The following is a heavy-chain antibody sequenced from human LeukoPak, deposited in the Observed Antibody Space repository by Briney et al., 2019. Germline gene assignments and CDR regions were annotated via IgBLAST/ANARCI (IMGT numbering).Heavy chain of an antibody. CDR1: GFTFSSYA. D-gene: IGHD3-22*01. Sequence: AGSLRLSCAASGFTFSSYAMHWVRQAPGKGLEWVAVISYDGSNKYYADSVKGRFTISRDNSKNTLYLQMNSLRAEDTAVYYCAREGSSGLYDAFDIWGQGTMVTVSS. J-gene: IGHJ3*02. CDR2: ISYDGSNK. CDR3: AREGSSGLYDAFDI. V-gene: IGHV3-30-3*01.